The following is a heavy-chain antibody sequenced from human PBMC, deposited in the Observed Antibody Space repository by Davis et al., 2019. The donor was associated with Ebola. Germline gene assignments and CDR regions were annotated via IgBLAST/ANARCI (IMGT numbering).Heavy chain of an antibody. CDR1: GFTFSSYA. CDR2: ICHSGRT. CDR3: ARGPSIWGWDY. Sequence: PCAASGFTFSSYAMSWVRQAPGKGLEWIGYICHSGRTYYNPSLKSRVTISVDRSKNQFSLKLSSVTAADTAVYYCARGPSIWGWDYWGQGTLVTVSS. V-gene: IGHV4-30-2*01. J-gene: IGHJ4*02. D-gene: IGHD7-27*01.